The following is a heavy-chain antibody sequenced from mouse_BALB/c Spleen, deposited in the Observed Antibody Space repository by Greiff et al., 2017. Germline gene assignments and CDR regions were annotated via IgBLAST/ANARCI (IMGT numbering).Heavy chain of an antibody. J-gene: IGHJ3*01. V-gene: IGHV1-31*01. CDR1: GYSFTGYY. CDR2: INPYNGAT. Sequence: VQLKESGPELVKPGASVKISCKASGYSFTGYYMHWVKQSHVKSLEWIGRINPYNGATSYNQNFKDKASLTVDKSSSTAYMELHSLTSEDSAVYYCARDYGYEAWFAYWGQGTLVTVSA. D-gene: IGHD1-2*01. CDR3: ARDYGYEAWFAY.